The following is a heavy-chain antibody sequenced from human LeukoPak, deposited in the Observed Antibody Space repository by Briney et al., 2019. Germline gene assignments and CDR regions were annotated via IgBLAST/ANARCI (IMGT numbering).Heavy chain of an antibody. V-gene: IGHV3-23*01. D-gene: IGHD2-2*01. Sequence: GGSLRLSCAASGFTFSSYAMSWVRQAPGKGLEWVSAISGSGGSTYYADSVKGRFTISRDNSKNTLYLQMNSLRAEDTAVYYCAKMTVVVPAAYSRFDPWGQGTLVTVSS. CDR3: AKMTVVVPAAYSRFDP. CDR2: ISGSGGST. J-gene: IGHJ5*02. CDR1: GFTFSSYA.